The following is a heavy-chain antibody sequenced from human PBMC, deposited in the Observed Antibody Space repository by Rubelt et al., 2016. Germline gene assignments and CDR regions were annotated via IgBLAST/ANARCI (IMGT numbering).Heavy chain of an antibody. CDR1: GFTFSDYA. V-gene: IGHV3-30*04. Sequence: RSLRLSCAASGFTFSDYAMHWVRQAPGKGLEWVAVISFDGSNEYYADSVKGRFTISRDSSKNTLYLQMNSLKIEDTAVYYCAKAPYSSSWYYFAFWGQGSLVTISS. CDR2: ISFDGSNE. D-gene: IGHD6-13*01. CDR3: AKAPYSSSWYYFAF. J-gene: IGHJ4*02.